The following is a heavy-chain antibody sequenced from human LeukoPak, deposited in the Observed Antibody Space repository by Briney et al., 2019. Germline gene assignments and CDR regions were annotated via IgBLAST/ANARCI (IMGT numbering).Heavy chain of an antibody. CDR3: ARGEQEMATMSIDY. D-gene: IGHD5-24*01. CDR1: GFTFSTYS. J-gene: IGHJ4*02. Sequence: GGSPRLSCAASGFTFSTYSMNWVRQTPGKGLEWVSYISSLGSTIYYADSVKGRFTIFRDNAKHSLYLQMDGLRAEDTAVYCCARGEQEMATMSIDYWGQGTLVTVSS. CDR2: ISSLGSTI. V-gene: IGHV3-48*01.